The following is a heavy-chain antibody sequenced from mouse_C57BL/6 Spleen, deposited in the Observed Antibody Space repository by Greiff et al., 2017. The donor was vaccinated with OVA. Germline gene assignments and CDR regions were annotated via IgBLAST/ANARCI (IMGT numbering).Heavy chain of an antibody. V-gene: IGHV5-6*01. J-gene: IGHJ1*03. CDR1: GFTFSSYG. D-gene: IGHD1-1*01. Sequence: EVQVVESGGDLVKPGGSLKLSCAASGFTFSSYGMSWVRQTPDKRLEWVATISSGGSYTYYPDSVKGRFTISRDNAKNTLYLQMSSLKSEDTAMYYCARHGDYYGSSYGYFDVWGTGTTVTVSS. CDR3: ARHGDYYGSSYGYFDV. CDR2: ISSGGSYT.